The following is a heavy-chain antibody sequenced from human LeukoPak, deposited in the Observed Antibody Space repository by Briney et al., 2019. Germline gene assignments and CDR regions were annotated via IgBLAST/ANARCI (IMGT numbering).Heavy chain of an antibody. CDR2: ISSSGSTI. CDR3: ARGSGYMIWYFDL. J-gene: IGHJ2*01. D-gene: IGHD3-22*01. V-gene: IGHV3-48*03. Sequence: GGSLRLSCAASGFTFSSYEVNWVRQAPGKGLEWVSYISSSGSTIYYADSVKGRFTISRDNAKNSLYLQMNSLRAEDTAVYYCARGSGYMIWYFDLWGRGTLVTVSS. CDR1: GFTFSSYE.